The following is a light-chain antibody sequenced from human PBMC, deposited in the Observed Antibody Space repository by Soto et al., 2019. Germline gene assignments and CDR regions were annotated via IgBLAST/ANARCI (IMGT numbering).Light chain of an antibody. Sequence: QSALTQPPSASGSPGQSVIISCTGTSSDVGSYNRVSWYQQPPGAAPKLMIYEVSNRPSGVPDRFSGSKSGNTASLTISGLQAEDEADYYCNSYTGSSTYVFGTGTRSPS. J-gene: IGLJ1*01. CDR1: SSDVGSYNR. CDR2: EVS. CDR3: NSYTGSSTYV. V-gene: IGLV2-18*02.